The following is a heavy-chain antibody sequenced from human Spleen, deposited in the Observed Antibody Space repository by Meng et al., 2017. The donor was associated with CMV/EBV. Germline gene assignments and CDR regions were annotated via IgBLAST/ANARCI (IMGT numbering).Heavy chain of an antibody. CDR1: GFTFSTYS. CDR3: ARAESDSGWYQYYFDY. CDR2: ISSRSSYI. V-gene: IGHV3-21*01. D-gene: IGHD6-19*01. J-gene: IGHJ4*02. Sequence: GGSLRLSCAASGFTFSTYSMNWVRQAPGKGLEWVSSISSRSSYIYYADSVKGRFTISRDNAKNSLYLQMSSLRAEDTAVYYCARAESDSGWYQYYFDYWGQGTVVTVSS.